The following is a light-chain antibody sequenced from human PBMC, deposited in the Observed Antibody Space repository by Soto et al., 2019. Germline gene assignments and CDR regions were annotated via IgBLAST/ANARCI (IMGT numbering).Light chain of an antibody. CDR3: QHYNSYSEA. J-gene: IGKJ1*01. V-gene: IGKV1-5*03. CDR2: KAS. CDR1: QTISSW. Sequence: DIQMTQSPSTLSGSVGDRVTITCRASQTISSWLAWYQQKPGKAPKLLIYKASTLKSGVLSRFSGSGSGTEFTLTISSLQPDDFATYYCQHYNSYSEAFGPGTKVELK.